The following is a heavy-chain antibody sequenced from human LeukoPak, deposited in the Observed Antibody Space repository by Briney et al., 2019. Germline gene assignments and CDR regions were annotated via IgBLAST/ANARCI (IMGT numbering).Heavy chain of an antibody. CDR3: ARRRYYFDY. CDR2: IYYSGST. J-gene: IGHJ4*02. V-gene: IGHV4-39*01. CDR1: GGSISSSSYN. Sequence: PSETLSLTCTVSGGSISSSSYNWGWIRQPPGKGLEWIGSIYYSGSTYYNPSLKSRVTISVDTSKNQFSLKLSSVTAADTAVYYCARRRYYFDYWGQGTLVTVSS.